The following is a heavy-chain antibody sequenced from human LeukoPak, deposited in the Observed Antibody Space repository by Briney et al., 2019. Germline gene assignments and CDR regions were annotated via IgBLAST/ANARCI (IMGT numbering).Heavy chain of an antibody. Sequence: ASVKVSCKASGYTFTGYYMHWVRQAPGQGLEWMGWINPNSGGTNYAQKFQGRVTMTRDTSISTAYMELSRLRSDDTAVYYCARDLTHIAAAGTNYFDYWGQGTLVTVSS. J-gene: IGHJ4*02. CDR1: GYTFTGYY. CDR2: INPNSGGT. D-gene: IGHD6-13*01. CDR3: ARDLTHIAAAGTNYFDY. V-gene: IGHV1-2*02.